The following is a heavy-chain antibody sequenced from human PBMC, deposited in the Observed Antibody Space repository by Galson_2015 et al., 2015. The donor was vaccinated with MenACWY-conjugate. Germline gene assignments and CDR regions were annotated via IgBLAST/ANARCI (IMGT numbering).Heavy chain of an antibody. CDR2: IKPDGSEK. D-gene: IGHD2-15*01. Sequence: SLRLSCAASGFSFNIYWMTWVRQAPGKGLEWVANIKPDGSEKYSVDSVKGRFTISRDNTKNSLYLQMNSLRAEGTAVYYCAKQPPHHVVAATLGPTYDYWGQGTLVTVSS. J-gene: IGHJ4*02. CDR3: AKQPPHHVVAATLGPTYDY. CDR1: GFSFNIYW. V-gene: IGHV3-7*03.